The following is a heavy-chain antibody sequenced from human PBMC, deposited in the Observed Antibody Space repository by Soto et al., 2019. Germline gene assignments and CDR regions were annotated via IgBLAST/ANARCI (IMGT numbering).Heavy chain of an antibody. D-gene: IGHD3-10*01. Sequence: ASVKVSCKASGYTFTSYGISWVRQAPGQGLEWMGWISAYNGNTNYAQKLQGRVTMTTDTSTSTAYMELRSLRSDDTAVYYCARDGFTMVRGVDDAFDIWGQGTMVTVS. CDR3: ARDGFTMVRGVDDAFDI. V-gene: IGHV1-18*01. CDR1: GYTFTSYG. CDR2: ISAYNGNT. J-gene: IGHJ3*02.